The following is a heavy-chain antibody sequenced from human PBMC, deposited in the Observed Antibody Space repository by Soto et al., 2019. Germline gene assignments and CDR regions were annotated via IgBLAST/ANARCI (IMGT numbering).Heavy chain of an antibody. V-gene: IGHV1-18*01. CDR1: GYNFFDYG. CDR2: VSPKSGNT. CDR3: ARGRTVSSNGPLLV. Sequence: QIQLVQSGAQVKKPGASVKVSCKASGYNFFDYGVNWVRQAPGQGLEWMGWVSPKSGNTDFARKVQGRVTMTADTSTNTAYLELRGLRSDDTAVYYCARGRTVSSNGPLLVWGQGTLVSVSS. D-gene: IGHD1-1*01. J-gene: IGHJ1*01.